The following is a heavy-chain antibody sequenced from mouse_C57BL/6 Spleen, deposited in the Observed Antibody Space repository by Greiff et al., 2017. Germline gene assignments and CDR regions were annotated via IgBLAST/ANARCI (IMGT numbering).Heavy chain of an antibody. Sequence: VQLQQPGAELVRPGSSVKLSCKASGYTFTSYWMDWVKQRPGQGLEWIGNIYPSDSETHYNQKFKDKATLTVDQSSSTAYMQLSSLTSEDSAVYYCAGYDYDEGLGYWGQGTSVTVAS. V-gene: IGHV1-61*01. J-gene: IGHJ4*01. CDR1: GYTFTSYW. D-gene: IGHD2-4*01. CDR2: IYPSDSET. CDR3: AGYDYDEGLGY.